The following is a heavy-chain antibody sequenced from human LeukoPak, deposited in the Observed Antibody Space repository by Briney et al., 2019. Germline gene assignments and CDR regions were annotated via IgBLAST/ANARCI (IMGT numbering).Heavy chain of an antibody. CDR1: GFTFSSYA. J-gene: IGHJ3*02. Sequence: GGSLRLSCAASGFTFSSYAMHWVRQAPGKGLEWGAVISYDGSNKYYADSVKGRFTISRDNSKNTLYLQMNSLRAEDTAVYYCAREVGYSYAFDIWGQGTMVTVSS. CDR2: ISYDGSNK. V-gene: IGHV3-30-3*01. CDR3: AREVGYSYAFDI. D-gene: IGHD5-18*01.